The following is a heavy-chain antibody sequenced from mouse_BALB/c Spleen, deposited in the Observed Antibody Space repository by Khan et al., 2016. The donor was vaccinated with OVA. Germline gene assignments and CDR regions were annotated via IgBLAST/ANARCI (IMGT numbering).Heavy chain of an antibody. CDR2: ISSGDSYT. Sequence: EVMLVESGGDLVKPGGSLKLSCAASGFTFSGYALSWVRQTPEKRLEWVATISSGDSYTYYPDSVKGRFTISRDNAKNNLYLQMSSLRSEDTAMYYCARPPIIALVATSYLFFDVWGAGTTVTVSS. J-gene: IGHJ1*01. CDR1: GFTFSGYA. V-gene: IGHV5-9-1*01. CDR3: ARPPIIALVATSYLFFDV. D-gene: IGHD1-1*02.